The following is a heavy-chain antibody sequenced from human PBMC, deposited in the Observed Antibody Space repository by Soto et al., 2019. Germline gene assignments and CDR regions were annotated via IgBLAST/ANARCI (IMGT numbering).Heavy chain of an antibody. V-gene: IGHV3-48*02. D-gene: IGHD3-22*01. J-gene: IGHJ3*02. CDR2: ISSSSSTI. CDR1: GFTFSSYS. Sequence: GGSLRLSCAASGFTFSSYSMNWVRQAPGKGLEWVSYISSSSSTIYYADSVKGRITISRDNAKNSLYRQMNSLRDEDTAVYYCARAYYYDSSGYYPVGAFDIWGQGTMVTVSS. CDR3: ARAYYYDSSGYYPVGAFDI.